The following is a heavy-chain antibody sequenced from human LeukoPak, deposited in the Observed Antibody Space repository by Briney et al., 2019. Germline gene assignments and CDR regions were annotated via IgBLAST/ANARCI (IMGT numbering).Heavy chain of an antibody. D-gene: IGHD4-17*01. Sequence: GGSLRLSCAASGFTFTTYWMHWVRQAPGKGLVWVSHINSDGSITSYADSVKGRFTISRDNAKNTLYLQMNSLRAEDTAVYYCAKTLDDHTVTPLAFDIWGQGTMVTVSS. CDR3: AKTLDDHTVTPLAFDI. V-gene: IGHV3-74*01. CDR1: GFTFTTYW. J-gene: IGHJ3*02. CDR2: INSDGSIT.